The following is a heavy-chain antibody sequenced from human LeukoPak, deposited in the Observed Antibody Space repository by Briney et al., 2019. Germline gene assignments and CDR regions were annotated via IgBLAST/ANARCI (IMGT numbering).Heavy chain of an antibody. V-gene: IGHV4-39*01. D-gene: IGHD3/OR15-3a*01. CDR2: LYYSGNT. J-gene: IGHJ4*02. CDR1: GGSIISSTYY. CDR3: ARQTGSGLFILP. Sequence: SETLSLTCTVSGGSIISSTYYWGWIRQPPGKGLEWIGSLYYSGNTYYNASLKSQVSISIDTSKNQFSLRLTSVTAADTAVYYCARQTGSGLFILPGGQGTLVTVSS.